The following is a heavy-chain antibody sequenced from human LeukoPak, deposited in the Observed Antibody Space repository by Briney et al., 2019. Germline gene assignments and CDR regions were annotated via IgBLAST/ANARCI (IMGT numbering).Heavy chain of an antibody. J-gene: IGHJ4*02. CDR3: ARGGDYYDRADFDY. CDR1: GFTFSSYW. CDR2: INSDGSST. Sequence: QPGGSLRLSCAASGFTFSSYWMHWVRQAAGKGLVWVSRINSDGSSTSYADSVKGRFTISRDNAKNTLYLQMNSLRAEDTAVYYCARGGDYYDRADFDYWGQGTLVTVSS. V-gene: IGHV3-74*01. D-gene: IGHD3-22*01.